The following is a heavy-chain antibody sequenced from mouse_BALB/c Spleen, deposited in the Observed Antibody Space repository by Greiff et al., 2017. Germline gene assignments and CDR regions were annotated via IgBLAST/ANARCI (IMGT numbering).Heavy chain of an antibody. CDR3: ARGITTSYFDY. CDR1: GYTFSSYW. CDR2: ILPGSGST. Sequence: VQLQQSGAELMKPGASVKISCKATGYTFSSYWIEWVKQRPGHGLEWIGEILPGSGSTNYNEKFKGKATFTADTSSNTAYMQLSSLTSEDSAVYYCARGITTSYFDYWGQGTTLTVSS. V-gene: IGHV1-9*01. J-gene: IGHJ2*01. D-gene: IGHD2-4*01.